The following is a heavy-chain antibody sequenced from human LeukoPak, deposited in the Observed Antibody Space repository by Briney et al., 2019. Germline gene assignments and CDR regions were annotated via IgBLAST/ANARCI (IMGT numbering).Heavy chain of an antibody. CDR1: GGSIGSGDYY. CDR2: IYYSGST. J-gene: IGHJ3*02. Sequence: SETLSLTCAVSGGSIGSGDYYWSWIRQPPGKGLEWIGYIYYSGSTNYNPSLKSRVTISVDTSKNQFSLKLSSVTAADTAVYYCARKGPRGDAFDIWGQGTMVTVSS. CDR3: ARKGPRGDAFDI. V-gene: IGHV4-61*08.